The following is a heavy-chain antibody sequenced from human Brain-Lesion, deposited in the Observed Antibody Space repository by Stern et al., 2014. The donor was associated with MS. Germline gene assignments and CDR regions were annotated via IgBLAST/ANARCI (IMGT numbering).Heavy chain of an antibody. CDR1: GGSVSSTSYA. V-gene: IGHV4-39*01. D-gene: IGHD2-15*01. CDR2: IYYSGDT. Sequence: VQLVESGPGLVKPSETLSLTCTVAGGSVSSTSYAWAWIRQPPGKGLEWIGAIYYSGDTYYRPAPQSRLPISLDPPQNQFSLQLRSETAADTAVYYCAGEEDIRYCSGGSCTGNWFDPWGQGTLVTVSS. J-gene: IGHJ5*02. CDR3: AGEEDIRYCSGGSCTGNWFDP.